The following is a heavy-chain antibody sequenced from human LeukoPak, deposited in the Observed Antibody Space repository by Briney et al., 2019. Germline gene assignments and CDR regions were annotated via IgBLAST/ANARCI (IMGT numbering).Heavy chain of an antibody. CDR3: ARVRYCSSTSCRNYNWFDH. Sequence: PSETLSLTCTVSGGSISSYYWSWIRQPAGKGLEWIGRIYTSGSTNYNPSLKSRVTMSVDTSKNQFSLKLSSVTAADTAVYYCARVRYCSSTSCRNYNWFDHWGQGTLVTVSS. CDR1: GGSISSYY. CDR2: IYTSGST. V-gene: IGHV4-4*07. D-gene: IGHD2-2*01. J-gene: IGHJ5*02.